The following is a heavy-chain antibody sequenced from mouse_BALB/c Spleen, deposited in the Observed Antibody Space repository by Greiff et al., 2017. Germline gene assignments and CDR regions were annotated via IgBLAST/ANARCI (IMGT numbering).Heavy chain of an antibody. Sequence: VQLQQSGTVLARPGASVKMSCKASGYSFTSYWMHWVKQRPGQGLEWIGAIYPGNSDTSYNQKFKGKAKLTAITSASTAYMELSSLTNEDSAVYYCTRDSSGPFDYWGQGTTLTVSS. D-gene: IGHD3-2*01. V-gene: IGHV1-5*01. CDR1: GYSFTSYW. J-gene: IGHJ2*01. CDR2: IYPGNSDT. CDR3: TRDSSGPFDY.